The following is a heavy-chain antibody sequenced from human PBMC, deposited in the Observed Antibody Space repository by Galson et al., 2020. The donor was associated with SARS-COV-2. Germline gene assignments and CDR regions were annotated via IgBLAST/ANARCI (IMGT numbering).Heavy chain of an antibody. D-gene: IGHD4-17*01. CDR1: GFTFSSYS. CDR3: ARDPQGTTVVTGLDY. CDR2: ISSSSSYI. J-gene: IGHJ4*02. V-gene: IGHV3-21*01. Sequence: RGSLRLSCAASGFTFSSYSTNWVRQAPGKGLEWVSSISSSSSYIYYADSVKGRFTISRDNAKNSLYLQMNSLRAEDTAVYYCARDPQGTTVVTGLDYWGQGTLVTVSS.